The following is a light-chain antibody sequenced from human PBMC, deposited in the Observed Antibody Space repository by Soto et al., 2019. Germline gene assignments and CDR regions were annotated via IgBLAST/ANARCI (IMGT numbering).Light chain of an antibody. CDR1: QSVSSN. V-gene: IGKV3-15*01. J-gene: IGKJ1*01. CDR3: PQYTNRPLT. Sequence: EIVRTQSPPTLSVYRGGRAPLSCRASQSVSSNLAWYQQKPGQAPRLLIYGASTRATGIPARFSGSGSGTECTLTISCLQSEDFAVYYCPQYTNRPLTSGQGTKVDIK. CDR2: GAS.